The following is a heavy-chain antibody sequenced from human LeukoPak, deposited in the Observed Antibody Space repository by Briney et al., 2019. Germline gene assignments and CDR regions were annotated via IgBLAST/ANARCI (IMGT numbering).Heavy chain of an antibody. CDR2: INPNSGAT. CDR1: GYTLTGNY. V-gene: IGHV1-2*02. J-gene: IGHJ3*02. Sequence: ASVKVSCKASGYTLTGNYMHWVRQAPGQGLEWMGWINPNSGATNYIQKFQGRVNMTRDTSISTAYMELSRLRSDDTAVYYCARGQWELRDAFDIWGQGAMVTVSS. D-gene: IGHD1-26*01. CDR3: ARGQWELRDAFDI.